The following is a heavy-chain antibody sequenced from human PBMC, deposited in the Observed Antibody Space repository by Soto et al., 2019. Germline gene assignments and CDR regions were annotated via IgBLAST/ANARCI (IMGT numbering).Heavy chain of an antibody. V-gene: IGHV1-2*02. CDR3: ARGGTTHASDY. J-gene: IGHJ4*02. CDR2: INPNSGGT. D-gene: IGHD1-26*01. Sequence: QVQLVQSGAEVKKPGASVKVSCKASGYTFTGYYMHWVRQAPGQGLEWMGWINPNSGGTNNAQKFQGRVTMTRDTSISTAYMELSRLRSDDTAVYYCARGGTTHASDYWGQGTLVTVSS. CDR1: GYTFTGYY.